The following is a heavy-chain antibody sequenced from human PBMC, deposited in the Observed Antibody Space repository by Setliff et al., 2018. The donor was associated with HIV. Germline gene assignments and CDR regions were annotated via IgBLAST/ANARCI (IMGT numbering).Heavy chain of an antibody. Sequence: SETLSLTCPVSDASITADTFYWNWLRQPPGKGPEWIGYIHNSGTTHYNPAFESRLIISLDMSNNRFSLNLASVTAADTAVYYCARSIVPVASGYYYFEYWGQGTLVTVSS. CDR3: ARSIVPVASGYYYFEY. D-gene: IGHD3-3*01. J-gene: IGHJ4*02. CDR2: IHNSGTT. V-gene: IGHV4-30-4*08. CDR1: DASITADTFY.